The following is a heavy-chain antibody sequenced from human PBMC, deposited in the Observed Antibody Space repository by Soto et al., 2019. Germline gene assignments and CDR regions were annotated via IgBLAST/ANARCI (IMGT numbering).Heavy chain of an antibody. D-gene: IGHD6-13*01. J-gene: IGHJ6*02. CDR3: AKDRQLSIAAAGTSLYYYYGMDV. Sequence: EVQLVESGGGLVQPGRSLRLSCAASGFTFDDYAMHWVRQAPGKGLEWVSGISWNSGSIGYADSVKGRFTISRDNAKNSLYLQMNSLRDEDTALYYCAKDRQLSIAAAGTSLYYYYGMDVWGQGTTVTVSS. CDR1: GFTFDDYA. V-gene: IGHV3-9*01. CDR2: ISWNSGSI.